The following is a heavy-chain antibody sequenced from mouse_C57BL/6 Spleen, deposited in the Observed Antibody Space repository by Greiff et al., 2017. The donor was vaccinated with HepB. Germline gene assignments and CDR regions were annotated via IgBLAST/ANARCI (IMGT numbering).Heavy chain of an antibody. CDR3: ANCDY. V-gene: IGHV3-6*01. Sequence: EVKLMESGPGLVKPSQSLSLTCSVTGYSITSGYYWNWIRQFPGNKLEWMGYISYDGSNNYNPSLKNRISITRDTSKNQFFLKLNSLTTEDTATYYCANCDYWGQGTTLTVSS. CDR2: ISYDGSN. J-gene: IGHJ2*01. CDR1: GYSITSGYY.